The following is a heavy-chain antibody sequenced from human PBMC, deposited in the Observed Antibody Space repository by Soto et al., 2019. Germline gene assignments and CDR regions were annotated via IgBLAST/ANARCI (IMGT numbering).Heavy chain of an antibody. J-gene: IGHJ4*02. CDR3: ARGLHSLFDY. CDR1: GFTFSNYG. Sequence: RGSLRLSCAASGFTFSNYGMHWVRQAPGKGPEWVAVIWYDGNNKYYADSVKGRFTISRDNSNNTLYVQMTSLRAEDTAVYYCARGLHSLFDYWGQGTLVTVSS. V-gene: IGHV3-33*01. D-gene: IGHD2-21*01. CDR2: IWYDGNNK.